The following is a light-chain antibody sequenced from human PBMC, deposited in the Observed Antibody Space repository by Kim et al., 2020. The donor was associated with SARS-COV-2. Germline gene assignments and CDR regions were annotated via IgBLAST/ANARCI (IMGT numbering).Light chain of an antibody. Sequence: QPVLTQSPSASASLGASVKLTCTLSSGHSSYAIAWHQQQPEKGPRYLMKLNSDGSHSKGDGIPDRFSGSSSGAERYLTISSLQSEDEADYYCQTWGTVFGGGTQRTVL. V-gene: IGLV4-69*01. CDR3: QTWGTV. CDR1: SGHSSYA. CDR2: LNSDGSH. J-gene: IGLJ2*01.